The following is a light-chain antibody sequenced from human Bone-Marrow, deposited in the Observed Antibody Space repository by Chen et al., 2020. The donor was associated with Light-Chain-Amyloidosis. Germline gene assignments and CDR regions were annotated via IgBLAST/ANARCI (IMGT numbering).Light chain of an antibody. V-gene: IGKV3-20*01. CDR2: GSS. Sequence: EIVLTQSPGTLSLSPGEGSNLSCSASHTISSNYLTWYQQKFGQAPRLLIYGSSSRATGIPARFTGSGSGTDFTLTINRLEPEDFAMYYCQQYGTSPLTFGGGTKVEIK. J-gene: IGKJ4*01. CDR1: HTISSNY. CDR3: QQYGTSPLT.